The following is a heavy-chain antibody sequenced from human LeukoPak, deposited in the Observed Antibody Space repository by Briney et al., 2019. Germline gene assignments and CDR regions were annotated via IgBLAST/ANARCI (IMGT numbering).Heavy chain of an antibody. CDR1: GGSFSGYY. CDR3: ATNYDILTGPHAKFDP. J-gene: IGHJ5*02. Sequence: SETLSLTCAVYGGSFSGYYWSWTRQPPGKGLEWIGEINHSGSTNYNPSLKSRVTISVDTSKNQFSLKLSSVTAADTAVYYCATNYDILTGPHAKFDPWGQGTLVTVSS. V-gene: IGHV4-34*01. D-gene: IGHD3-9*01. CDR2: INHSGST.